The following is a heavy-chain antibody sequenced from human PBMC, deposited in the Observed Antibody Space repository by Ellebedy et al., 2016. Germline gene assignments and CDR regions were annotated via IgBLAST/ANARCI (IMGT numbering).Heavy chain of an antibody. Sequence: SETLSLTXAVYGGSFSGYYWSWIRQHPGKGLEWIGYIYYSGSTYYNPSLKSRVTISVDTSKNQFSLKLSSVTAADTAVYYCARAPPLEGEDWFDPWGQGTLVTVSS. CDR3: ARAPPLEGEDWFDP. CDR1: GGSFSGYY. J-gene: IGHJ5*02. CDR2: IYYSGST. D-gene: IGHD3-16*01. V-gene: IGHV4-34*01.